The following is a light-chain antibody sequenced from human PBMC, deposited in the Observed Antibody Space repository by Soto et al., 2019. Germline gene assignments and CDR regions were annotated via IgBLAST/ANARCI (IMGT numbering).Light chain of an antibody. CDR3: QQYNSYWT. Sequence: DIQMTQSPSTLSASVGDRVTLTCRASQSISSWLAWYQQKPGKAPKLLIYDASSLESGVPSRFSGSGSGTEFPLTISSLQPDDFATYYCQQYNSYWTFGQGTKVEIK. CDR1: QSISSW. CDR2: DAS. V-gene: IGKV1-5*01. J-gene: IGKJ1*01.